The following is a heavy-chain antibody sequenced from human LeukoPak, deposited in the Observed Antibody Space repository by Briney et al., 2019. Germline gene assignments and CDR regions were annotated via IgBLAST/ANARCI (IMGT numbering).Heavy chain of an antibody. D-gene: IGHD1-26*01. CDR1: GFAVSSNY. V-gene: IGHV3-66*02. CDR2: IYSGGST. Sequence: PEGSLRLSCAASGFAVSSNYMSWVRQAPGKGLEWVSVIYSGGSTYYADSVKGRFTISRDNSKNTLYLQMNSLRAEDTAVYYCARAPGSYFDYWGQGTLVTVSS. CDR3: ARAPGSYFDY. J-gene: IGHJ4*02.